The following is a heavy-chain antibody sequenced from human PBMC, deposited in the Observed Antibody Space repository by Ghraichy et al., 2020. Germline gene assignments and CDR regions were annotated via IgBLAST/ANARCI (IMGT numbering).Heavy chain of an antibody. J-gene: IGHJ4*02. CDR1: GFTFSSYA. CDR3: ARNRGDSGSYEYYFDY. Sequence: LSLTCAASGFTFSSYAMSWVRQAPGKGLEWVSAISGSGGSTYYADSVKGRFTISRDNSKNTLYLQMNSLRAEDTAVYYCARNRGDSGSYEYYFDYWGQGTLVTVSS. V-gene: IGHV3-23*01. CDR2: ISGSGGST. D-gene: IGHD1-26*01.